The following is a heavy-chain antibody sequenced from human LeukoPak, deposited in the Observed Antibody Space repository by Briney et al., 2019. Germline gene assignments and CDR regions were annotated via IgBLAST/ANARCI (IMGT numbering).Heavy chain of an antibody. J-gene: IGHJ3*01. CDR1: GYTFTGYY. Sequence: ASVKVSCKASGYTFTGYYMHWVRQAPGQGLEWMGWINPNSGGTNYAQKFQGRATMTRDTSISTAYMELSRLRSDDTAVYYCARALKGGEITMIVWGQGTMVTVSS. CDR3: ARALKGGEITMIV. CDR2: INPNSGGT. D-gene: IGHD3-22*01. V-gene: IGHV1-2*02.